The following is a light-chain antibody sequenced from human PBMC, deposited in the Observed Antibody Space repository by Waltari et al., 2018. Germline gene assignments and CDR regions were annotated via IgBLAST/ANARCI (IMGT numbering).Light chain of an antibody. CDR2: LAS. Sequence: EIVLTQTPLPLPVTPGEPASISCRSSQSLPHSDGYNYLDWYLQKSGQSPQLLIYLASSRASGVPDRFSGSGSGTEFTLKSSRVEARDVGVYFCMQALQTPTFGQGTKV. CDR1: QSLPHSDGYNY. CDR3: MQALQTPT. J-gene: IGKJ1*01. V-gene: IGKV2-28*01.